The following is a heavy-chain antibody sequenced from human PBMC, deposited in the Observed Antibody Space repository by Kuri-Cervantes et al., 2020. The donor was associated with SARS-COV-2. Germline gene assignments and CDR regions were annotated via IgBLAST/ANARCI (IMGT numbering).Heavy chain of an antibody. D-gene: IGHD5-18*01. CDR1: GGSISSYY. Sequence: SETLSLTCTVSGGSISSYYWSWIRQPPGKGLEWIGYIYYSGSTNYNPSLKSRVTISVDMSKNQFSLKLSSVTAADTAVYYCAREGYSYGLSYNWFDPWGQGTLVTVSS. CDR3: AREGYSYGLSYNWFDP. V-gene: IGHV4-59*01. J-gene: IGHJ5*02. CDR2: IYYSGST.